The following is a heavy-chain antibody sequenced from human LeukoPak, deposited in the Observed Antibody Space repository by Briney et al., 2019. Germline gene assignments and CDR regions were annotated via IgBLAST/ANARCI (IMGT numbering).Heavy chain of an antibody. CDR3: ARVSCSSTNCHVGY. CDR1: GGSISSSSYY. V-gene: IGHV4-39*07. CDR2: IYYSGST. J-gene: IGHJ4*02. Sequence: PSETLSLTCTVSGGSISSSSYYWGWIRQPPGKGLEWIGSIYYSGSTYYNPSLKSRVTISVDRSKNQFSLKLSSVTAADTAVYYCARVSCSSTNCHVGYWGQGTLVTVSS. D-gene: IGHD2-2*01.